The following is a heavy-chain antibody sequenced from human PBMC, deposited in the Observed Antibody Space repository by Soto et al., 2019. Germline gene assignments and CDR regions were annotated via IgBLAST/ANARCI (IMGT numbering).Heavy chain of an antibody. J-gene: IGHJ4*02. CDR1: GGSFSDYY. V-gene: IGHV4-34*01. Sequence: PSETLSLTCAVYGGSFSDYYWSWIRQPPGKGLEWIGEINHSGSTNYNPSLKSRVTISVDTSKNQFSLKLSSMTAADTAVYYCARTGHLFDYWGQGISVPVSS. CDR2: INHSGST. CDR3: ARTGHLFDY.